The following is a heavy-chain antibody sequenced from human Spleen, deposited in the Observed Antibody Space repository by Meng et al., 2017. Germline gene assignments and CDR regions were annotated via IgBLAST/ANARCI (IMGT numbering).Heavy chain of an antibody. J-gene: IGHJ4*02. CDR3: ARAIATSNYHN. D-gene: IGHD3-9*01. V-gene: IGHV4-61*01. Sequence: QAQLQASGPGLVKPSGTLSLTCAVSGGSVSSESYYWSWIRQPPGKGLEWIGYIYYSGHTNYNPSLKSRVTISVDTSKNQFSLKLSSVTAADTAVYYCARAIATSNYHNWGQGTLVTVSS. CDR1: GGSVSSESYY. CDR2: IYYSGHT.